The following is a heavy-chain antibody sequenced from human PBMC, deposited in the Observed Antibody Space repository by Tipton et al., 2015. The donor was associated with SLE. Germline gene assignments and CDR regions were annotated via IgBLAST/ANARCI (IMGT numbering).Heavy chain of an antibody. D-gene: IGHD2-21*01. Sequence: TLSLTCTVSGGSIRSGSYYWTWIRQPAGKGPEWIGRIYTGGRTIHNPSLNSRVTMSLDTSKSQFSLKLTSVTAADTAVYYCARDWGGEALDFWGQGTLVTVSS. CDR3: ARDWGGEALDF. CDR2: IYTGGRT. V-gene: IGHV4-61*02. J-gene: IGHJ4*02. CDR1: GGSIRSGSYY.